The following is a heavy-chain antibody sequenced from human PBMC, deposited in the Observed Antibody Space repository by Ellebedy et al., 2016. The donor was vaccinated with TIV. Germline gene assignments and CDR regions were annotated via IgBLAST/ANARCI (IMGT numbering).Heavy chain of an antibody. CDR1: GGSISSGGYY. CDR2: IYYSGST. J-gene: IGHJ4*02. Sequence: MPSETLSLTCTVSGGSISSGGYYWSWIRQHPGKGLEWIGYIYYSGSTYYNPSLKSRVTISVDTSKNQFSLKLSSVTAADTAVYYCASGPNQYFFDYWGQGTLVTVSS. D-gene: IGHD1-14*01. V-gene: IGHV4-31*03. CDR3: ASGPNQYFFDY.